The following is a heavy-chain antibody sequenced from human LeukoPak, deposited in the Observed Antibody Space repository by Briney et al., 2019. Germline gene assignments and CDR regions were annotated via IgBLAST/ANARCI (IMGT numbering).Heavy chain of an antibody. V-gene: IGHV3-23*01. Sequence: PGGSLRLSCAASGFTFSSYSMNWVRQAPGKGLEWVSGISGNGGSTYYADSVKGRFTISRDNSKNTLYLQMNSLRAEDTAVYYCATGSYYKRDDYFDYWGQGTLVTVSS. CDR3: ATGSYYKRDDYFDY. CDR1: GFTFSSYS. CDR2: ISGNGGST. D-gene: IGHD3-10*01. J-gene: IGHJ4*02.